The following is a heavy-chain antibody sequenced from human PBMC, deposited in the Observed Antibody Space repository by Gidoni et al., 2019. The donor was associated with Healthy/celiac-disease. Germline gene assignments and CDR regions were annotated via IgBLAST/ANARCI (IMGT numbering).Heavy chain of an antibody. CDR3: VKTESVTESKRYFDY. CDR2: ISSNGGST. CDR1: GFTFSSYA. J-gene: IGHJ4*02. D-gene: IGHD4-4*01. V-gene: IGHV3-64D*09. Sequence: EVQLVESGGGLVQPGGSLILSCSASGFTFSSYAMHWVRQAPGKGREYVSAISSNGGSTYYADSVKGRFTIARDNSKNTLYLQMSSLRAEDTAVYYCVKTESVTESKRYFDYWGQGTLVTVSS.